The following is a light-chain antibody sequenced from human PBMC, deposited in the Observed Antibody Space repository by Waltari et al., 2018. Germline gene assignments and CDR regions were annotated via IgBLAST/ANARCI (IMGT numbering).Light chain of an antibody. CDR1: QLGGNR. Sequence: YALTQPPSVSVAPGQTPRMICGGPQLGGNRVHWYQQKPGQAPVLVVFDDTNRPSGIPDRISGSKSGTTATLTISRVETGDEAAYFCQVWHNNRDTPWFGGGTKLTVL. J-gene: IGLJ3*02. CDR3: QVWHNNRDTPW. CDR2: DDT. V-gene: IGLV3-21*02.